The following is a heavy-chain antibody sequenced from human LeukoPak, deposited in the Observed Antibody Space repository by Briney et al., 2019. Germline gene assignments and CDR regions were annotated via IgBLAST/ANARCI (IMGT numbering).Heavy chain of an antibody. CDR2: IKQDGSEK. V-gene: IGHV3-7*01. CDR1: GFTFSSYW. J-gene: IGHJ4*02. Sequence: PGGSLRLSCAASGFTFSSYWMSWVRQAPGKGLEWAANIKQDGSEKYYVDSVKGRFTISRDNAKNSLYLQMNSLRAEDTAVYYCARDLRGSYRNFDYWGQGTLVTVSS. D-gene: IGHD1-26*01. CDR3: ARDLRGSYRNFDY.